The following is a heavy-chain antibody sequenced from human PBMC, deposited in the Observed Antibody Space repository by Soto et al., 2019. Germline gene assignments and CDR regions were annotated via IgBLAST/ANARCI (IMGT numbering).Heavy chain of an antibody. CDR1: GGSVSSGSDY. Sequence: SETLSLTCTVSGGSVSSGSDYRSWIRQPPGRGLEWIGYIYNSGSTDYNTSLKSRVTISVDTSKNQFSLKLTSVTAADTAVYYCASGSSASAYIDYWGQGTQVTVSS. CDR2: IYNSGST. D-gene: IGHD6-13*01. CDR3: ASGSSASAYIDY. J-gene: IGHJ4*02. V-gene: IGHV4-61*01.